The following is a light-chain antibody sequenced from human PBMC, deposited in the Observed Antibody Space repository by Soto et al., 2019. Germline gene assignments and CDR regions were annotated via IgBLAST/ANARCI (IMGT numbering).Light chain of an antibody. V-gene: IGKV1-33*01. CDR2: DAY. Sequence: DMQMTQSPSSLSASVGDRVTITCQASQDISNYLNWYQQKPGKAPKLLIYDAYNLETGVPSRFSGSGSGTEFTLTITSLQPDDFATYHRQHCSQLITFGQGTRLEIK. J-gene: IGKJ5*01. CDR3: QHCSQLIT. CDR1: QDISNY.